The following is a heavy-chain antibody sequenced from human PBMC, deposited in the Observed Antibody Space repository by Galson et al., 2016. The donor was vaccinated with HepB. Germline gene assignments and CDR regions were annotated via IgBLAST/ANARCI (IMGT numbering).Heavy chain of an antibody. D-gene: IGHD6-19*01. CDR3: AVDHGPSGWLP. Sequence: SLRLSCAASGVTVSNNFMSWVRQAPGKGLEWVSIIYSGGSTYYADSVKVRFTISRDNSKNTLYLQMNSLTADDTALYYCAVDHGPSGWLPWGQGTLVIVSS. J-gene: IGHJ5*02. V-gene: IGHV3-53*01. CDR2: IYSGGST. CDR1: GVTVSNNF.